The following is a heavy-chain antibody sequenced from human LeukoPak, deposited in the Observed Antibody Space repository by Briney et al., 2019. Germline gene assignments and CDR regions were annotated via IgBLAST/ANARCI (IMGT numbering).Heavy chain of an antibody. V-gene: IGHV3-15*01. CDR1: GFTFSNAW. J-gene: IGHJ4*02. Sequence: GGSLRLSCAASGFTFSNAWMSWVRQAPGKGLEWVGRIKSKTDGGTTDYAAPVKGRFTTSRDDSKNTLYLQMNSLKTEDTAVYYCTTDRPSRLRYFDWLLTPDYWGQGTLVTVSS. CDR2: IKSKTDGGTT. CDR3: TTDRPSRLRYFDWLLTPDY. D-gene: IGHD3-9*01.